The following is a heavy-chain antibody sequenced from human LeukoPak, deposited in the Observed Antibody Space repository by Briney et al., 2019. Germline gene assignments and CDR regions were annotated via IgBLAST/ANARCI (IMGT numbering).Heavy chain of an antibody. D-gene: IGHD6-19*01. Sequence: ASVKVSCKASGYTFTGYYMHWVRQAPGQGLEWMGIINPSGGSTSYAQKFQGRVTMTRDTSTSTVYMELSSLRSEDTAVYYCAASSGWYDYYYYMDVWGKGTTVTVSS. CDR2: INPSGGST. J-gene: IGHJ6*03. CDR3: AASSGWYDYYYYMDV. CDR1: GYTFTGYY. V-gene: IGHV1-46*01.